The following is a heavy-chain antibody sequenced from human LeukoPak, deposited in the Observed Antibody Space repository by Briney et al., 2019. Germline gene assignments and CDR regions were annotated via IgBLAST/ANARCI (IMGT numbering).Heavy chain of an antibody. CDR3: ARDYGGGYYYYMDV. CDR1: GGSISSYY. CDR2: IYYSGST. J-gene: IGHJ6*03. Sequence: KTSETLSLTCTVSGGSISSYYWSWIRQPPGKGLEWIGYIYYSGSTNYNPSLKSRVTISVDTSKNQFSLKLSSVTAADTAVYYCARDYGGGYYYYMDVWGKGTTVTISS. V-gene: IGHV4-59*01. D-gene: IGHD4-23*01.